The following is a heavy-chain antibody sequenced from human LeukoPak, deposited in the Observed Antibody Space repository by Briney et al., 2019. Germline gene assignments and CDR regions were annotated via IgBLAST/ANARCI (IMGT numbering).Heavy chain of an antibody. CDR1: GGSFSGYY. J-gene: IGHJ4*02. CDR2: INHSGST. D-gene: IGHD1-26*01. CDR3: ASEGSYYCFDY. V-gene: IGHV4-34*01. Sequence: SETLSLTCAVYGGSFSGYYWSWIRQPPGKGLEWIGEINHSGSTNYNPSLKSRVTISVDTSKNQFSLKLSSVTAADTAVYYCASEGSYYCFDYWGQGTLVTASS.